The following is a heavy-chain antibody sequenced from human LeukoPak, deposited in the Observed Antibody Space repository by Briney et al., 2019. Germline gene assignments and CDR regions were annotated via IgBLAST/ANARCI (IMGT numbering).Heavy chain of an antibody. D-gene: IGHD2-2*01. V-gene: IGHV3-21*01. Sequence: PGGSLRLSCAASGFTFSSYSMNWVRQAPGKGLEWVSSISSSSSFIYYADSVKGRFTISRDNAKNSLYLQMNSLRAEDTAVYYRARDYCSSSSCYGFDYWGQGTLVTVSS. CDR3: ARDYCSSSSCYGFDY. CDR1: GFTFSSYS. CDR2: ISSSSSFI. J-gene: IGHJ4*02.